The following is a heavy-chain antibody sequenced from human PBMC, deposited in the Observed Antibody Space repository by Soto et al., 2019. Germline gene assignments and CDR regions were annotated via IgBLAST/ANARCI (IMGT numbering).Heavy chain of an antibody. Sequence: QVQLVQSGAEVKKPGSSVKVSCKTSGGTFSSYAINWVRQAPGQGLEWMGGIIPIFGTANYAQKFQGRITVTAAKSTHTDDDELGSLRSDDTAVDYCSRSLPATPSMYSRFFDLGCRVSLVTVSS. CDR1: GGTFSSYA. CDR2: IIPIFGTA. CDR3: SRSLPATPSMYSRFFDL. J-gene: IGHJ2*01. D-gene: IGHD2-15*01. V-gene: IGHV1-69*14.